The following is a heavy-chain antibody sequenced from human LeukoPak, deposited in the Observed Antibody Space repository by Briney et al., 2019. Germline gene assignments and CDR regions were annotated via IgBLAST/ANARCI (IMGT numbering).Heavy chain of an antibody. CDR2: ISSSSSTI. CDR1: GFTFSSYS. J-gene: IGHJ4*02. Sequence: PGGSLRLSCAASGFTFSSYSMNWVRQAPGKGLERVSYISSSSSTIYYADSVKGRFTISRDNSKNTLYLQMNSLRAEDTAVYYCAKFYYYDSSGYSNYFDYWGQGTLVTVSS. D-gene: IGHD3-22*01. CDR3: AKFYYYDSSGYSNYFDY. V-gene: IGHV3-48*01.